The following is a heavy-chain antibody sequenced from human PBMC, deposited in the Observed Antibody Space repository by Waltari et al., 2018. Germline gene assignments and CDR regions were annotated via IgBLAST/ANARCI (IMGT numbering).Heavy chain of an antibody. D-gene: IGHD6-6*01. CDR1: GGSISSYY. Sequence: QVQLQESGPGLVKPSETLSLPCTVSGGSISSYYWSWTRQPPGKGLEWIGYIYYSGSTNYNPSLKSRVTISVDTSKNQFSLKLSSVTAADTAVYYCARDGRYSSSYYYYYMDVWGKGTTVTVSS. V-gene: IGHV4-59*01. CDR2: IYYSGST. J-gene: IGHJ6*03. CDR3: ARDGRYSSSYYYYYMDV.